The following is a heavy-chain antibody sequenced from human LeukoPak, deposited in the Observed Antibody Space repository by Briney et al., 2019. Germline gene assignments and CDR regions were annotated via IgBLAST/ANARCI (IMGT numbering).Heavy chain of an antibody. J-gene: IGHJ3*02. CDR3: ASGSSGWADAFDI. D-gene: IGHD6-19*01. CDR1: GGSISSGGYS. CDR2: IYHSGST. Sequence: PSETLSLTCAVSGGSISSGGYSWSWIRQPPGKGLEWIGYIYHSGSTNYNPSPKSRVTISVDKSKNQFSLKLSSVTAADTAVYYCASGSSGWADAFDIWGQGTMVTVSS. V-gene: IGHV4-30-2*01.